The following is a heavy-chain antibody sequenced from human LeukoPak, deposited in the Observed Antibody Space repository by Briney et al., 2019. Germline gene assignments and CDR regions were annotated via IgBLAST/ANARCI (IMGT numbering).Heavy chain of an antibody. CDR2: IYSGGST. J-gene: IGHJ4*02. Sequence: GGSLRLSCAASGYTVISNYMSRVRQAPGKGLEWVSVIYSGGSTYYADSVKGRFTISRDNSKNTLYLQMNSLRAEDTAVYYCARERYSSGWYPDYWGQGTLVTVSS. V-gene: IGHV3-53*01. CDR3: ARERYSSGWYPDY. CDR1: GYTVISNY. D-gene: IGHD6-19*01.